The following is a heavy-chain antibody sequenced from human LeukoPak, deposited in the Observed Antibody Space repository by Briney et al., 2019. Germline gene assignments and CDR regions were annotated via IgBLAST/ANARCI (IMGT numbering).Heavy chain of an antibody. D-gene: IGHD5-18*01. J-gene: IGHJ4*02. CDR1: GFTFDDYA. CDR3: ARSLGDTARVFDY. V-gene: IGHV3-9*01. Sequence: GRSLRLSCAASGFTFDDYAMHWVRQAPGKGLEWVSGISWNSGSIGYADSVKGRFTISRDNAKNSLYLQMNSLRAEDTAVYYCARSLGDTARVFDYWGQGTLVTVSS. CDR2: ISWNSGSI.